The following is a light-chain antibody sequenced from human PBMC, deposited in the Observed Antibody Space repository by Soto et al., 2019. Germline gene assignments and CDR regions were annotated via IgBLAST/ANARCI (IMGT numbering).Light chain of an antibody. Sequence: DIQLTQSPASLSASVGDRVIITCQATQDISNYLNWYQQKPGRAPKLLIYDASNLETGVPSRFSGSGSGTDLTFTISSLQPEDIATYYCQQNDNLPPTFGQGTKLEIK. CDR1: QDISNY. CDR2: DAS. CDR3: QQNDNLPPT. J-gene: IGKJ2*01. V-gene: IGKV1-33*01.